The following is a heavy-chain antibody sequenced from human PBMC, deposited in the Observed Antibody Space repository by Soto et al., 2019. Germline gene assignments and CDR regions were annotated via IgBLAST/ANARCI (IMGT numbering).Heavy chain of an antibody. Sequence: QLVQSGPEVKQPGASVKVSCKASGYTFTSYYMHWVRQAPGQGLEWMGIINPSGGSTSYAQKFQGRVTMTRDTSTSTVYMELSSLRSEDTAVYYCARERAYSNHHLYYYYGMDVWGQGTTVTVSS. D-gene: IGHD4-4*01. CDR3: ARERAYSNHHLYYYYGMDV. J-gene: IGHJ6*02. CDR1: GYTFTSYY. CDR2: INPSGGST. V-gene: IGHV1-46*01.